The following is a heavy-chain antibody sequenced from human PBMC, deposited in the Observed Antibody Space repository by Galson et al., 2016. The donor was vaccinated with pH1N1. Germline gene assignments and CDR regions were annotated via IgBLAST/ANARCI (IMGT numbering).Heavy chain of an antibody. V-gene: IGHV4-61*09. CDR3: ARVVTWELGYYFDY. Sequence: TLSLTCTVSGGSISSGSYYWSWFRQPAGKGLEWIGYIYTSGSTNYDPSLKSRVTISVDTSKNQFSLKLSSVTAADTAVYYCARVVTWELGYYFDYWGQGTLVTVSS. CDR2: IYTSGST. J-gene: IGHJ4*02. CDR1: GGSISSGSYY. D-gene: IGHD1-26*01.